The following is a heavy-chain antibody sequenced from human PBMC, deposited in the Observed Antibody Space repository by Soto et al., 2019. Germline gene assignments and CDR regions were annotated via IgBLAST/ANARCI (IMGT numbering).Heavy chain of an antibody. CDR1: GFTFSGYW. V-gene: IGHV3-74*01. Sequence: PGGSLRLSCAASGFTFSGYWMHWVRQAPGKGLVWVSRINSDGSSTDYADSVKGRFTISRDNAENTLYLQMNSLRAEDTAVYYCAKRQIQGYGMDVWGQGTTVTVSS. CDR2: INSDGSST. CDR3: AKRQIQGYGMDV. J-gene: IGHJ6*02.